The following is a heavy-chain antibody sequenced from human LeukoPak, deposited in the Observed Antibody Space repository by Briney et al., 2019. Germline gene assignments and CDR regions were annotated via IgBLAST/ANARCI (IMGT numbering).Heavy chain of an antibody. Sequence: GGSLRLSCAASGSTFNSYAMSWVRQAPGKGLEWVSAISGGGSSFYTDSAKGRFTISRDNSKNTLFLQMHSLRAEDTAVYYCAKEVADVGVGAFEIWGQGTMVTVSP. V-gene: IGHV3-23*01. D-gene: IGHD2-8*01. J-gene: IGHJ3*02. CDR3: AKEVADVGVGAFEI. CDR1: GSTFNSYA. CDR2: ISGGGSS.